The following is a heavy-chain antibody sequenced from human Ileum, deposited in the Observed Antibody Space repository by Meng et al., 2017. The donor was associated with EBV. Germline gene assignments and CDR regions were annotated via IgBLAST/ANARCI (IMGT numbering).Heavy chain of an antibody. CDR1: SAFVSSGGYH. D-gene: IGHD2-8*02. CDR3: AYYTAGRGGVGS. V-gene: IGHV4-61*03. CDR2: MYDSDSGKA. J-gene: IGHJ4*02. Sequence: QGQLQQSGRCLVMTSDTLSPPRSVCSAFVSSGGYHWSWSRQPPGKGLEWIGCMYDSDSGKAKYNPSLNSRVIISLDTSKNHFVLKLTSVTAADTAVYYCAYYTAGRGGVGSWGQGTLVTVSS.